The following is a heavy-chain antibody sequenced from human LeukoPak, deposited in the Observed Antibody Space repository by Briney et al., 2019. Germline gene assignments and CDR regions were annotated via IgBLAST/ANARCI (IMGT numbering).Heavy chain of an antibody. CDR1: GFTFESYT. CDR2: VSYGGSNK. D-gene: IGHD1-1*01. J-gene: IGHJ4*02. V-gene: IGHV3-30-3*01. Sequence: GGSLRLSCAASGFTFESYTIHWVRQPPGKGLEWVAFVSYGGSNKYYLAFVKGRFTTSRDTSNNTLYLQINSMTPENTAWYYWARDGSGRGYHCDYWGQRTLVTVSS. CDR3: ARDGSGRGYHCDY.